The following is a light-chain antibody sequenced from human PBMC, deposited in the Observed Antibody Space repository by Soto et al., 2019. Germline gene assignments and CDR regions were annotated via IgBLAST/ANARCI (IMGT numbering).Light chain of an antibody. CDR2: DVS. V-gene: IGLV2-18*02. CDR3: SSYTTSNTYV. J-gene: IGLJ1*01. CDR1: SSDVGSNNR. Sequence: QSALTQPPSVSGSPGQSVAISCTGTSSDVGSNNRVSWYQQPPGSAPKLIIYDVSNRPSGIPDRFSGSRSANTASLTISGLQTEDEADYYCSSYTTSNTYVFGTETKLTVL.